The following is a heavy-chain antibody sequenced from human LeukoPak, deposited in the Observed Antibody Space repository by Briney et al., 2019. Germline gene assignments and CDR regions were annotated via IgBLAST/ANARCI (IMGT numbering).Heavy chain of an antibody. CDR1: GFTFDDYA. CDR2: ISWNSGSI. V-gene: IGHV3-9*03. D-gene: IGHD2-2*02. CDR3: AKDKYQLLYLNAFDI. Sequence: GGSLRLSCAASGFTFDDYAMHWVRQAPGKGLEWLSGISWNSGSIGYADSVKGRFTISRDNAKNSLYLQMNSLRAEDMALYYCAKDKYQLLYLNAFDIWGQGTMVTVSS. J-gene: IGHJ3*02.